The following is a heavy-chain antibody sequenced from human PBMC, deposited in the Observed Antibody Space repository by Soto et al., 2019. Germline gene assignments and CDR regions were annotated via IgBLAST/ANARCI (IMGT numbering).Heavy chain of an antibody. D-gene: IGHD1-26*01. CDR2: IGGSGAGT. V-gene: IGHV3-23*01. CDR3: AKELYSGREARGAFDY. J-gene: IGHJ4*02. Sequence: EVQLLESGGGLEQPGGSLRLSCGVSGFTFRSYAMSWVRQAPGKGLEWVSGIGGSGAGTYYADSVKGRFTISRDISKTTLYLQMNSLRAEDTAIYYCAKELYSGREARGAFDYWGQGALVTVSS. CDR1: GFTFRSYA.